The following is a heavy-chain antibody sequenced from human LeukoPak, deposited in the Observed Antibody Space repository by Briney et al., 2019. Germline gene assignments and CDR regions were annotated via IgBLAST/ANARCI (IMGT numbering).Heavy chain of an antibody. CDR2: INPNSGGT. CDR1: GYTFTGYY. Sequence: ASVKVSCKASGYTFTGYYMHWVRQAPGQGLEWMGWINPNSGGTNYAQKFQGRVTVTRDTSISTAYIGLSRLRSDDTAVYYCARDPNYYDSSGPPDYWGQGTLVTVSS. D-gene: IGHD3-22*01. J-gene: IGHJ4*02. CDR3: ARDPNYYDSSGPPDY. V-gene: IGHV1-2*02.